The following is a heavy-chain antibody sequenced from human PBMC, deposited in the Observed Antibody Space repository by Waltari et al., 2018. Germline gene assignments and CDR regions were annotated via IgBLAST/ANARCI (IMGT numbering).Heavy chain of an antibody. J-gene: IGHJ4*02. CDR3: ARVWRLLRRGFDF. V-gene: IGHV4-34*01. CDR1: GGSFSGYY. D-gene: IGHD2-21*02. Sequence: QVQLQQWGAGLLKPSETLSLTCSLYGGSFSGYYWTWIRQPPGKTLEWIGEINHSGGTDYNPSLKSRVTISLDTSQNQFSLRLTSVTAADTAVYYCARVWRLLRRGFDFWGQGTLVTVSS. CDR2: INHSGGT.